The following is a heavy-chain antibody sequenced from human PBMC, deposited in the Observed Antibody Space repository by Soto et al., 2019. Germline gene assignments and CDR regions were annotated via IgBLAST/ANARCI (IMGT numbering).Heavy chain of an antibody. V-gene: IGHV3-23*01. Sequence: PGGSLRLSCTASGXTFSRYAMSWVRQAPGKGLEWVSAISGSGGNTYYADSVKGRFTISRDNSKNTLYLQMNSLRAKDTAVYYCAKSITARPFDYWGQGALVTVSS. CDR3: AKSITARPFDY. CDR1: GXTFSRYA. J-gene: IGHJ4*02. CDR2: ISGSGGNT. D-gene: IGHD6-6*01.